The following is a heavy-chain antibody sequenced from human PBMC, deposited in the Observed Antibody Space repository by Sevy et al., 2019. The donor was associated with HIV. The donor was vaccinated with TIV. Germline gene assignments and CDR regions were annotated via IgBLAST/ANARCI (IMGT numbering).Heavy chain of an antibody. CDR3: ATYRTDNSGWFHFDH. V-gene: IGHV1-18*04. CDR1: GYTSTNYG. CDR2: ISVYNDNT. D-gene: IGHD6-13*01. J-gene: IGHJ4*02. Sequence: ASVKVSCKASGYTSTNYGISWVRQAPGQGLEWMGWISVYNDNTKYAQKVQGRITMTTDTSTRTAYMDLRSLRSDDSADYYSATYRTDNSGWFHFDHWGQGTLVTVSS.